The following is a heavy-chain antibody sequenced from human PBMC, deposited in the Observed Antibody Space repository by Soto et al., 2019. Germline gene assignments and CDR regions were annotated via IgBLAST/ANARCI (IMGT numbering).Heavy chain of an antibody. CDR1: GDSISGSPYF. V-gene: IGHV4-39*01. CDR3: ARLQAAVPHY. J-gene: IGHJ4*02. Sequence: QVQLQESGPGLVMPSETLSLTCTVSGDSISGSPYFWGWIRQPPGKRLEWIGSIFYDGYTLYTPSLKSRVTISVDTSKIQFSLNLTSVAAADTAIYFCARLQAAVPHYWGQGILVTVSS. D-gene: IGHD6-13*01. CDR2: IFYDGYT.